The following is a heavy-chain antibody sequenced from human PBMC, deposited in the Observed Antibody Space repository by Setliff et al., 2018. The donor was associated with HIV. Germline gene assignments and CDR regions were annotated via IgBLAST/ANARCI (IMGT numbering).Heavy chain of an antibody. D-gene: IGHD6-19*01. V-gene: IGHV4-61*09. CDR1: GGSISSGAYY. Sequence: SETLSLTCTVSGGSISSGAYYWTWIRQPAGKGLDWIGHMYTTGSTNYNASLKSRVTMSVDTSKNQFSLNLDSVTAADTAVYFCARALAGGSGWNYFDLWGPGTLATVSS. CDR2: MYTTGST. CDR3: ARALAGGSGWNYFDL. J-gene: IGHJ4*02.